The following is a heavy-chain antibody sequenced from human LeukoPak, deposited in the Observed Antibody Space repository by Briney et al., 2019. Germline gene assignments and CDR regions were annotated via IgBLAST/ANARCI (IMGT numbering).Heavy chain of an antibody. D-gene: IGHD3-22*01. V-gene: IGHV3-48*02. J-gene: IGHJ4*02. CDR2: VSSSISTI. Sequence: GGSLRLSCAASGFTFSSYSMNWVRQAPGKGLEWVSYVSSSISTIYYADSVKGRFTISRDNAKNSLYLQMNSLRDEDTAVYYCASGMVFYDSSGSHFEYWGQGTLVTVSS. CDR3: ASGMVFYDSSGSHFEY. CDR1: GFTFSSYS.